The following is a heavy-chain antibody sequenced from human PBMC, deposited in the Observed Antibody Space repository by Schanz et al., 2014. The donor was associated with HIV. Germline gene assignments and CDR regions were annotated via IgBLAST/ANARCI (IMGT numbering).Heavy chain of an antibody. CDR3: ARRRGWGSYRYFPYGLDV. CDR1: GYTFNTYD. V-gene: IGHV1-8*01. D-gene: IGHD3-16*02. Sequence: VQLVESGAEVREPWASVKVSCKASGYTFNTYDINWVRQAPGQGLEWMGWMNPNRGNAGFAQNFQGRVTLTRDTSITTAYMELTSLRPEDTAVYYCARRRGWGSYRYFPYGLDVWGQGTTVTVSS. CDR2: MNPNRGNA. J-gene: IGHJ6*02.